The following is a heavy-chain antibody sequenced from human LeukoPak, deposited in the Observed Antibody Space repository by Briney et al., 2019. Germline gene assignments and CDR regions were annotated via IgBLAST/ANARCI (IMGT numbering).Heavy chain of an antibody. Sequence: SSVKVSCKASGGTFSSYAISWVRQAPGQGLEWMGGIIPIFGTANYAQKFQGRATVTAEESTSTAYMELSSLRSEDTAVYYCAERDLGYINLTFASWGQGPVVTVFS. CDR2: IIPIFGTA. CDR3: AERDLGYINLTFAS. V-gene: IGHV1-69*01. CDR1: GGTFSSYA. D-gene: IGHD5-24*01. J-gene: IGHJ4*02.